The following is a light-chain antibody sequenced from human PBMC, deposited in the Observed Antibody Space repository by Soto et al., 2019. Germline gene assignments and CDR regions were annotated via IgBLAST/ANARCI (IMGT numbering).Light chain of an antibody. J-gene: IGLJ1*01. CDR3: SASRITTVV. CDR1: SSDIGGSNY. CDR2: EFT. Sequence: QSVLTQPASVSGSPGQSITISCTGTSSDIGGSNYVSWYQQHPGKAPKLIIYEFTNRPSGGSDRFSGSKSDNTASLLISGLQAKDEAPYYGSASRITTVVFGSGTKVTVL. V-gene: IGLV2-14*01.